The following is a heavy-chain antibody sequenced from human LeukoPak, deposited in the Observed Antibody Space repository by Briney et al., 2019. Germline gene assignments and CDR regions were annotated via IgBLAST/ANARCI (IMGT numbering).Heavy chain of an antibody. D-gene: IGHD2-21*01. CDR1: GFTFSSYS. CDR2: ISSSSSYI. J-gene: IGHJ3*02. CDR3: ARDPIAGAFDI. Sequence: GGSLSLSCAASGFTFSSYSMNWVRQAPGKGLEWVSSISSSSSYIYYADSVKGRFTISRDNAKNSLYLQMNSLRAEDTAVYYCARDPIAGAFDIWGQGTMVTVSS. V-gene: IGHV3-21*01.